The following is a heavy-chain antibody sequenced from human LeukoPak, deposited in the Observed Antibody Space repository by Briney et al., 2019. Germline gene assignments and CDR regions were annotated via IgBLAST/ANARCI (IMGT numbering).Heavy chain of an antibody. J-gene: IGHJ3*02. V-gene: IGHV3-21*01. CDR3: ARNSPAANDAFDI. Sequence: GGSLRLSCAASGFTFSSYSMNWVRQAPGKGLEWVSSISSSSSYIYYADSVKGRFTISRDNAKNSLYLQMNSLGAEDTAVYYCARNSPAANDAFDIWGQGTMVTVSS. D-gene: IGHD2-2*01. CDR2: ISSSSSYI. CDR1: GFTFSSYS.